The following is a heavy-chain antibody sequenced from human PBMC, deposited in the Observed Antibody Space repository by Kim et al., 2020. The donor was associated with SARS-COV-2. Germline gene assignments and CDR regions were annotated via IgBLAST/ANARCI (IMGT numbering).Heavy chain of an antibody. Sequence: SETLSLTCAVYGESFTGYYWTWIRQPPGKGLEWIGEIIHSGSTNYNPSLQSRVTISLDTSKNQFSLKLSSVTAADTAVYYCARPFDYWGQGTLVTVSS. V-gene: IGHV4-34*12. CDR3: ARPFDY. CDR1: GESFTGYY. J-gene: IGHJ4*02. CDR2: IIHSGST.